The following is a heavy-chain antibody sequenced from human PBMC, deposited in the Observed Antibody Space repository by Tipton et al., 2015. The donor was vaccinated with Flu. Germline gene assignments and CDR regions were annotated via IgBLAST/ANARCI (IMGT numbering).Heavy chain of an antibody. CDR1: SGSIRSTNYF. CDR2: IYPSRTT. J-gene: IGHJ4*02. D-gene: IGHD3-10*02. CDR3: ARLSYYDVDLKNFYFDY. V-gene: IGHV4-39*01. Sequence: TLSLTCTVPSGSIRSTNYFCAWIRQPPGKRLELIGSIYPSRTTYYNPSLKSRVTISVDTSKSQFSLMLRSVTAADTAVYYCARLSYYDVDLKNFYFDYWGQGALVTVSS.